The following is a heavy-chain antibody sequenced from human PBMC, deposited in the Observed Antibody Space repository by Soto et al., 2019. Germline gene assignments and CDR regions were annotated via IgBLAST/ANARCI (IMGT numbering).Heavy chain of an antibody. V-gene: IGHV1-8*01. CDR3: ARSTNDYGDRH. CDR1: GYTFTSYD. Sequence: QVQLVQSGAEVKKPGASVKVSCKASGYTFTSYDINWVRQATGQGLEWMGWMNPNSGNTGYAQKFQGRVTMTRNTSMSTADMRLSSLRSEAKAVYYCARSTNDYGDRHWGQGTLVTVSS. CDR2: MNPNSGNT. J-gene: IGHJ4*02. D-gene: IGHD4-17*01.